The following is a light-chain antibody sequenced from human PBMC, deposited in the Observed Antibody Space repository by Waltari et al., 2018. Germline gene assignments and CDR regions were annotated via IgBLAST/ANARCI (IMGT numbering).Light chain of an antibody. CDR3: QQYYSAPPT. J-gene: IGKJ1*01. CDR2: KTS. Sequence: DIQMTQSPSSLSASVGDRVTITCRASQAISSWLAWYQQKPGKAPKLLIYKTSSLQSGVPSRFGGSGSGTDFSLTISSLQPEDFATYNCQQYYSAPPTFGQGTKVEIK. V-gene: IGKV1-12*01. CDR1: QAISSW.